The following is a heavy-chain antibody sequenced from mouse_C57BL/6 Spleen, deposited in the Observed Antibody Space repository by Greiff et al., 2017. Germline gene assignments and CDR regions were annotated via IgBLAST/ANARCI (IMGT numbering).Heavy chain of an antibody. D-gene: IGHD2-12*01. CDR3: ARGGIYDDYFDY. Sequence: EVQVVESGGGLVKPGGSLKLSCAASGFTFSDYGMHWVRQAPEKGLEWVAYISTGSSTTYYADTVKGRVTIPIDNANNTLFLQMTSLRSEDTAMYYCARGGIYDDYFDYWGQGTTLTVSS. CDR2: ISTGSSTT. J-gene: IGHJ2*01. CDR1: GFTFSDYG. V-gene: IGHV5-17*01.